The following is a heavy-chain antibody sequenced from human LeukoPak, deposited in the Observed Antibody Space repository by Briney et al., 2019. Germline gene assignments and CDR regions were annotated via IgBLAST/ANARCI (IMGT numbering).Heavy chain of an antibody. CDR2: INHSGST. V-gene: IGHV4-34*01. D-gene: IGHD3-22*01. CDR1: GGSFSGYY. J-gene: IGHJ4*02. Sequence: SETLSLTCAVYGGSFSGYYWSWIRQPPGKGLEWIGEINHSGSTNYNPSLKSRVTISVDTSKNQFSLKLSSVTAADTAVYYCARYYYYDSSGYYCWGQGTLVTVSS. CDR3: ARYYYYDSSGYYC.